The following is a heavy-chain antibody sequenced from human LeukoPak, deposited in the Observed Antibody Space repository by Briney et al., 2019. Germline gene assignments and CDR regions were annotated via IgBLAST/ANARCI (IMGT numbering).Heavy chain of an antibody. D-gene: IGHD6-19*01. CDR2: IWYDGSNK. J-gene: IGHJ5*02. CDR3: VRVAVAGNLNNWFDP. Sequence: PGGSLRLSRAASVLTPSDYLMYSGCQAPGKGLEWVAVIWYDGSNKYYADSVKGRFTISRDNSKNTLYLQMNSLRAEDTDVYYCVRVAVAGNLNNWFDPWGQGTLVTVSS. V-gene: IGHV3-33*01. CDR1: VLTPSDYL.